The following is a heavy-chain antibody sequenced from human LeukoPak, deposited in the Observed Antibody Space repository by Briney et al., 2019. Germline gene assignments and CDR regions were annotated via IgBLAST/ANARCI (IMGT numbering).Heavy chain of an antibody. V-gene: IGHV1-18*01. CDR3: ARVVVVPAATHYFDYYYYYMDV. Sequence: ASVTVSCKASGYTFTSYGISWVRQAPGQGLEWMGWISAYNGNTNYAQKLQGRVTMTTDTSTSTAYMELRSLRSDDTAVYYCARVVVVPAATHYFDYYYYYMDVWGKGTTVTVSS. D-gene: IGHD2-2*01. J-gene: IGHJ6*03. CDR1: GYTFTSYG. CDR2: ISAYNGNT.